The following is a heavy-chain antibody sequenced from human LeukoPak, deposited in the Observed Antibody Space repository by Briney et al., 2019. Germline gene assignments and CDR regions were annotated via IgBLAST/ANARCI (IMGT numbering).Heavy chain of an antibody. V-gene: IGHV4-59*01. J-gene: IGHJ4*02. CDR2: IYYSGST. D-gene: IGHD1-1*01. CDR1: GGSISSYY. Sequence: SETLSLTCTVSGGSISSYYWSWIRRPPGKGLEWIGYIYYSGSTNYNPSLKSRVTISVDTSKNQFSLKLSSVTAADTAVYYCARGRQIFDYWGQGTLVTVSS. CDR3: ARGRQIFDY.